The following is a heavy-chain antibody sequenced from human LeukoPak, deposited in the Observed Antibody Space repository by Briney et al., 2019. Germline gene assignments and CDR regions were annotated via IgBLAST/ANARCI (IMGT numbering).Heavy chain of an antibody. V-gene: IGHV4-59*08. CDR2: IYNSGST. D-gene: IGHD3-22*01. CDR3: ARHHYDSSGYYYVTRSYYMDV. Sequence: SETLSLTCSVSGGSISNYYWSWIRQSPGKGPEWIGYIYNSGSTNYNPSLKSRVTISVDTSKNQFSLKLSSVTAADTAVYYCARHHYDSSGYYYVTRSYYMDVWGKGTTVTVSS. CDR1: GGSISNYY. J-gene: IGHJ6*03.